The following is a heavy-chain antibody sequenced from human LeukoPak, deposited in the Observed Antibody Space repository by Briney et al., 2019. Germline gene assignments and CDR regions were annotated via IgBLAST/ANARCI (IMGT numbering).Heavy chain of an antibody. D-gene: IGHD2-8*01. J-gene: IGHJ3*02. CDR2: TYYRSKWYS. CDR1: GDSVSSNSAA. Sequence: SQTLSLTCAISGDSVSSNSAAWNWIRQSPSRGLEWLGRTYYRSKWYSDYAVSVKSRITINPDTSKNQFSLQLNSVTPEDTAVYYCAREAYCTNGVCYTGAFDIWGQGTMVTVSS. CDR3: AREAYCTNGVCYTGAFDI. V-gene: IGHV6-1*01.